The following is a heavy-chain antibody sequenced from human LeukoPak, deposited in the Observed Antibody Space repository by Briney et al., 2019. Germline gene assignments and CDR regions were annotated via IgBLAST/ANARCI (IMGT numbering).Heavy chain of an antibody. CDR2: IWYDGSNK. Sequence: SGGSLRLSCAASGFSFSTYGMHWVRQAPGKGLEWVAVIWYDGSNKYYADSVKGRFTISRDNSKSTLYLQMNSLRAEDTALYYCAKDLKPYYYDSSGYYYEYYFDYWGQGTLVTVSS. V-gene: IGHV3-33*06. CDR3: AKDLKPYYYDSSGYYYEYYFDY. D-gene: IGHD3-22*01. J-gene: IGHJ4*02. CDR1: GFSFSTYG.